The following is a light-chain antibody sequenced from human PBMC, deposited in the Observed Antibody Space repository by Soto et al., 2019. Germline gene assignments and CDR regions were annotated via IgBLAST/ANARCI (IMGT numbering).Light chain of an antibody. J-gene: IGLJ2*01. Sequence: QSVLTQPPSVSVAPGQKVTISCSGSRSNIGNNYVSWYQQLPGTAPKLLIYDNNKRPSGIPDRFSGSKSGTSATLGITGLQTGDEADYYCGTWDSSLNGVVFGGGTKLTVL. CDR3: GTWDSSLNGVV. CDR1: RSNIGNNY. CDR2: DNN. V-gene: IGLV1-51*01.